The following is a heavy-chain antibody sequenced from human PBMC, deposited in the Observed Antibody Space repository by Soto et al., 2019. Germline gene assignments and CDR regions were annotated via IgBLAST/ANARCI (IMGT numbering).Heavy chain of an antibody. CDR1: GLGFTDYA. V-gene: IGHV3-23*01. CDR3: AKVSVRSKTTDV. J-gene: IGHJ6*02. D-gene: IGHD4-17*01. Sequence: EMQLLESGGDLVQPGGSLGLPGVPPGLGFTDYAMGGFRQAQGKGLEWVSAISGSGQNTYYADSVKGRFTISRDNSKNTLHVQMNSLRVEDTAIYFCAKVSVRSKTTDVWGQGTAVTVSS. CDR2: ISGSGQNT.